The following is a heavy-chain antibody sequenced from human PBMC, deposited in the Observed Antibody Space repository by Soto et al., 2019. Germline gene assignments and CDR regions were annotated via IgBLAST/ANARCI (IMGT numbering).Heavy chain of an antibody. V-gene: IGHV3-23*01. CDR3: AKDLLIRYDFLLFPPGPSNDY. Sequence: GGSLRLSCAASGVSFSSYAMSWVRQXPGKGREWVSSISRSGGRTYYADSVKGRFTISRDNSKNTLYLQMNSLRAEDTPVYYCAKDLLIRYDFLLFPPGPSNDYWRRGTLVTVSS. J-gene: IGHJ4*02. CDR2: ISRSGGRT. D-gene: IGHD3-3*01. CDR1: GVSFSSYA.